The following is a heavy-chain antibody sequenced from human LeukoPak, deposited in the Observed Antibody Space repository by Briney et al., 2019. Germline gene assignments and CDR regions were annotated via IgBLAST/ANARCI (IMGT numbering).Heavy chain of an antibody. CDR2: INPTSSST. Sequence: ASVKVSCKASGYTFTNYYMHWVRQAPGQGLEWMGLINPTSSSTNYAQKFRGRVTMTRDTSTTTVYMELSSLRSEDTAVYYCAREESGGYFDYWGQGTLVTVPS. D-gene: IGHD2-8*02. J-gene: IGHJ4*02. V-gene: IGHV1-46*01. CDR1: GYTFTNYY. CDR3: AREESGGYFDY.